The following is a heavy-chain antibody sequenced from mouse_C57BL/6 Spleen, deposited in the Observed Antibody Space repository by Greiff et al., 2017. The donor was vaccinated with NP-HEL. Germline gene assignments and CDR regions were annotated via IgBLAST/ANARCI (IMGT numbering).Heavy chain of an antibody. Sequence: VQLQQSGAELVKPGASVKLSCKASGYTFTSYWMHWVKQRPGQGLEWIGMIHPNSGSTNYNEKFKSKATLTVDKSSSTADMQRSSLTSEDSAVYYCASDRVYGNYDYFDYWGPGTTRTVAS. V-gene: IGHV1-64*01. CDR2: IHPNSGST. CDR1: GYTFTSYW. J-gene: IGHJ2*01. D-gene: IGHD2-1*01. CDR3: ASDRVYGNYDYFDY.